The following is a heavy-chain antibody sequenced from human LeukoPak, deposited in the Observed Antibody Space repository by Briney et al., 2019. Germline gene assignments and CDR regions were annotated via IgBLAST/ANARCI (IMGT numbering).Heavy chain of an antibody. Sequence: SETLSLTCTVSGGSISSYYWSWIRQPAGKGLEWIGRIYTSGSTNYNPSLKSRVTMSVDTSKNQFSLKLSSVTAADTAVYYCARGRYSSSSFDYWRQGTLVTVSS. V-gene: IGHV4-4*07. CDR2: IYTSGST. J-gene: IGHJ4*02. CDR1: GGSISSYY. D-gene: IGHD6-6*01. CDR3: ARGRYSSSSFDY.